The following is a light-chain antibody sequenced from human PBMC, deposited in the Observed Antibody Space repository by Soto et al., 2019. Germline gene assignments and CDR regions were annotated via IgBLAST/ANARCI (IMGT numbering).Light chain of an antibody. V-gene: IGKV1-39*01. CDR3: QQSYNTLA. J-gene: IGKJ3*01. Sequence: DIQMTQSPSSLSASVGDRVTITCRASQTISRYLNWYQQKAEKAPKIQLFAASSLQSGVPSRFSGSGSGTEFTLAISRLPPEDFATYYCQQSYNTLAFGPGTKVDIK. CDR2: AAS. CDR1: QTISRY.